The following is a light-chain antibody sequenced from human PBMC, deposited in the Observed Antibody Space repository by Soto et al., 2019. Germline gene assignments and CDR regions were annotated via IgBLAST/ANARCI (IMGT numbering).Light chain of an antibody. CDR3: QQYFEWPPMT. J-gene: IGKJ1*01. CDR1: QSVSSRF. Sequence: EIVLTQSPGTLSLSPGERATLSCRASQSVSSRFLAWYQQKPGQAPRLLMYGASNRATGIPDRFRGSGSGTEFTLTISSLRSEDSGIYYCQQYFEWPPMTFGQGTKV. CDR2: GAS. V-gene: IGKV3-20*01.